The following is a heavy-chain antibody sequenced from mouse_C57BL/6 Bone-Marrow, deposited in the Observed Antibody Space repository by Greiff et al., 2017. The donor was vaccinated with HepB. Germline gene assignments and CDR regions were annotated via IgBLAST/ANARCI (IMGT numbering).Heavy chain of an antibody. D-gene: IGHD2-2*01. CDR2: ISDGGSYT. Sequence: DVMLVESGGGLVKPGGSLKLSCAASGFTFSSYAMSWVRQTPEKRLEWVATISDGGSYTYYPDNVKGRFTISRDNAKNNLYLQMSHLKSEDTAMYYCARSYYGYDGGFAYWGQGTLVTVSA. CDR3: ARSYYGYDGGFAY. J-gene: IGHJ3*01. CDR1: GFTFSSYA. V-gene: IGHV5-4*03.